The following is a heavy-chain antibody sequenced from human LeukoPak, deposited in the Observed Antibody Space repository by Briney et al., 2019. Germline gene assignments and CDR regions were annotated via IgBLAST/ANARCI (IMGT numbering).Heavy chain of an antibody. Sequence: SQTLSLTCTVSGGSISSGDYYWSWIRQPPGNGLEWIGYIYYSGGTYYNTSLNSRVTISVDTSKNQCSLKLSSVTAADTAVYYYARGSYSGYDLSITHFDYWGQGTMVTVSS. CDR2: IYYSGGT. V-gene: IGHV4-30-4*08. CDR3: ARGSYSGYDLSITHFDY. CDR1: GGSISSGDYY. J-gene: IGHJ4*02. D-gene: IGHD5-12*01.